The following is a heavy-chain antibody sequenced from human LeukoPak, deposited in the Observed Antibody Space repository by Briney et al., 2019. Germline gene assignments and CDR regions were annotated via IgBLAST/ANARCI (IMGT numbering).Heavy chain of an antibody. CDR2: ISAYNGNT. V-gene: IGHV1-18*01. D-gene: IGHD1-26*01. CDR1: GYTFTSYS. J-gene: IGHJ4*02. CDR3: ARGLGGSGSYFLTFDY. Sequence: ASVKVSCKASGYTFTSYSINWVRQAPGQGLEWMGWISAYNGNTKYAQKLQGRVTMTTDTSTSTAYMELRSLRSDDTAVYYCARGLGGSGSYFLTFDYLGQGTLVTVSS.